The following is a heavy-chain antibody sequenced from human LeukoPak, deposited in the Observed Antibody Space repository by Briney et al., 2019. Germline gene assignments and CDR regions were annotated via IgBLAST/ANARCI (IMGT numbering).Heavy chain of an antibody. CDR1: GFTVSSNY. CDR2: IYHSGST. Sequence: GSLRLSCAASGFTVSSNYMSWVRQAPGKGLEWIGSIYHSGSTYYNPSLKSRVTISVDTSKNQFSLKLSSVTAADTAVYYCGGSVATILDYWGQGTLVTVSS. J-gene: IGHJ4*02. D-gene: IGHD5-24*01. CDR3: GGSVATILDY. V-gene: IGHV4-38-2*01.